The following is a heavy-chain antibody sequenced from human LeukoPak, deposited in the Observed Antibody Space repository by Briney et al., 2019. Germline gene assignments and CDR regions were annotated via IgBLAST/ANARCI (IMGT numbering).Heavy chain of an antibody. V-gene: IGHV3-30*04. CDR2: ISYDGSNK. CDR3: ARDILWFGGFDY. J-gene: IGHJ4*02. CDR1: GFTFSSYA. D-gene: IGHD3-10*01. Sequence: GGSLRLSCAASGFTFSSYAMHWVRQAPGKGLEWVAVISYDGSNKYYADSVKGRFTISRDNSKNTLYLQMNSLRAEDTAVYYCARDILWFGGFDYWGQGTLVTVSS.